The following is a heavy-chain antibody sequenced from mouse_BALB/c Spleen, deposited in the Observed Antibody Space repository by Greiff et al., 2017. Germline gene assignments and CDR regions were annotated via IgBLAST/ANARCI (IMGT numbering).Heavy chain of an antibody. CDR3: ARQDYYGSRGFDY. CDR1: GYTFTSYT. D-gene: IGHD1-1*01. J-gene: IGHJ2*01. Sequence: VQLQESAAELARPGASVKMSCKASGYTFTSYTMHWVKQRPGQGLEWIGYINPSSGYTEYNQKFKDKTTLTADKSSSTAYMQLSSLTSEDSAVYYCARQDYYGSRGFDYWGQGTTLTVSS. V-gene: IGHV1-4*02. CDR2: INPSSGYT.